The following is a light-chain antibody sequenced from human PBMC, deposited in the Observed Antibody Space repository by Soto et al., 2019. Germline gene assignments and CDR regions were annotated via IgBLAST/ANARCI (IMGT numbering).Light chain of an antibody. Sequence: QSVLTQPASVSGSPGQSITISCTGTSSDVGTYDFVSWHQQHPGQAPKFLIYNVGSRPSGISNRFSGSKSGNTASLTISGLQAEDEADYYCSSYTTNKIWVFGGGTKVTVL. J-gene: IGLJ3*02. CDR2: NVG. CDR3: SSYTTNKIWV. CDR1: SSDVGTYDF. V-gene: IGLV2-14*01.